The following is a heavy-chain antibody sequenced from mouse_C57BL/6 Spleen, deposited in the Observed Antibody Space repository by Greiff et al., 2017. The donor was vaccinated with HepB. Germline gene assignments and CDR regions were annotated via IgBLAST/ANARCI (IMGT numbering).Heavy chain of an antibody. J-gene: IGHJ4*01. CDR1: GYAFSSYW. V-gene: IGHV1-80*01. CDR3: ARTYDRYAMDY. Sequence: VQLQQSGAELVKPGASVKISCKASGYAFSSYWMNWVKQRPGKGLEWIGQIYPGDGDTNYNGKFKGKATLTADKSSSTAYMQLSSLTSEDSAVYFGARTYDRYAMDYWGQGTSVTVSS. CDR2: IYPGDGDT. D-gene: IGHD2-12*01.